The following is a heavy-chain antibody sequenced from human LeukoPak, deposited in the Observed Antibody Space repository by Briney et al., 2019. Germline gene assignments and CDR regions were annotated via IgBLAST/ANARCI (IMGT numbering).Heavy chain of an antibody. D-gene: IGHD3-3*01. CDR1: GGSISSGDYY. CDR2: IYYSGST. J-gene: IGHJ6*03. CDR3: ARGSHDYDFWSGYYRGNYYMDV. V-gene: IGHV4-30-4*08. Sequence: PSQTLSLTCTVSGGSISSGDYYWSWIRQPPGKGLEWIGYIYYSGSTYYNPSLKSRVTISVDTSKNQFSLKLSSVTAADTAVYYCARGSHDYDFWSGYYRGNYYMDVWGKGTTVTVSS.